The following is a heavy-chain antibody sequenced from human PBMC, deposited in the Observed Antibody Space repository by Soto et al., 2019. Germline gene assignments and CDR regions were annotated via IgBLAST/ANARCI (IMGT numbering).Heavy chain of an antibody. CDR2: INTGNGNT. D-gene: IGHD6-19*01. CDR3: ARDGALVIAVATLAFAF. Sequence: QVHLVQSGAEVKKPGASVKVSCKASGYTFTTYAIHWVRQAPGQRLEWMGWINTGNGNTKFSRKLQGRAAITRDTSASTVYTPLRGLRTDDPAVYFCARDGALVIAVATLAFAFWGQGTLVTVSS. CDR1: GYTFTTYA. V-gene: IGHV1-3*04. J-gene: IGHJ4*02.